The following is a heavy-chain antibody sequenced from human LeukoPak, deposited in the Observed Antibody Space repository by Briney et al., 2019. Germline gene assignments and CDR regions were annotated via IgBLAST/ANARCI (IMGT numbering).Heavy chain of an antibody. CDR3: ARAGTGGHFDY. CDR2: IYTSGST. CDR1: GGSISSGSYY. J-gene: IGHJ4*02. V-gene: IGHV4-61*02. Sequence: SETLSLTCTVSGGSISSGSYYWSWIRQPAGKGLEWIGRIYTSGSTNYNPSLKSRVTISVDTSKNQFSLKLSSVTAADTAVYYCARAGTGGHFDYWGQGTLVTVSS. D-gene: IGHD3-10*01.